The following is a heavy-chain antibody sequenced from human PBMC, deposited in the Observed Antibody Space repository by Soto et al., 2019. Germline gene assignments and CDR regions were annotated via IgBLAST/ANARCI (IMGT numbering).Heavy chain of an antibody. CDR3: RRGVYGLYFYY. CDR2: ISGNGGST. D-gene: IGHD6-13*01. V-gene: IGHV3-64*01. J-gene: IGHJ4*02. Sequence: EVQLVESGGGLVQPGGSLRLSCAASGFTFSSYAMHWVRQAPGKGLEYVSAISGNGGSTYSANSVKGRFTISREKSRNEYYLQMGRLRADDRAVSYCRRGVYGLYFYYWGKGPLVTVSS. CDR1: GFTFSSYA.